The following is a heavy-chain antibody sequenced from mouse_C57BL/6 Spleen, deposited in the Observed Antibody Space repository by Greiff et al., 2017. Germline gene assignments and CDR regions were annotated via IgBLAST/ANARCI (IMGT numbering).Heavy chain of an antibody. V-gene: IGHV1-61*01. CDR1: GYTFTSYW. D-gene: IGHD1-1*01. CDR3: ARDYNGHAY. J-gene: IGHJ3*01. CDR2: IYPSDSET. Sequence: VQLQQPGAVLVRPGSSVKLSCKASGYTFTSYWMDWVKQRPGQGLVWIGNIYPSDSETHYNQKFKDKATLTVDKSSSTAYLQLSSLTSEDTAVYYFARDYNGHAYWGQGTLVTVSA.